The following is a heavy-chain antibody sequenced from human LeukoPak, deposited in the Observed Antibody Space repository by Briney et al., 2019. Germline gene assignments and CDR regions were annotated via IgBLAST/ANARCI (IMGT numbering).Heavy chain of an antibody. V-gene: IGHV3-33*01. CDR2: IWYDGSNK. CDR3: ARVDSRGGYYSFQSAEYFQH. D-gene: IGHD3-22*01. J-gene: IGHJ1*01. Sequence: SGRSLRLSCAASGFTFSSYGMHWVRQAPGKGLEWVAVIWYDGSNKYYADSVKGRFTISRDNSKNTLYRQMNSLRAEDTAVYYCARVDSRGGYYSFQSAEYFQHWGQGTLVTVSS. CDR1: GFTFSSYG.